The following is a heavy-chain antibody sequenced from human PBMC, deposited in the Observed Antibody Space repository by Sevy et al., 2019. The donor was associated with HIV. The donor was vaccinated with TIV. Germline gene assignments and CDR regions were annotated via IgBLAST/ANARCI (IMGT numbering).Heavy chain of an antibody. CDR3: AKGNSGSFDY. Sequence: GSLRLSCAASGFSFSTYWMHWVRQAPGKGLGWVANIKQDESEKYYVASVKGRFTISRDNAKNSVYLEMNSLRPEDTAIYYCAKGNSGSFDYWGQGTLVTVSS. CDR2: IKQDESEK. CDR1: GFSFSTYW. V-gene: IGHV3-7*01. D-gene: IGHD3-22*01. J-gene: IGHJ4*02.